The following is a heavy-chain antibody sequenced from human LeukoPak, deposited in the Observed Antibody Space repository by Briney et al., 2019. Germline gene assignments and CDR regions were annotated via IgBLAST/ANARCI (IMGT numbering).Heavy chain of an antibody. CDR2: INHSGST. Sequence: PSETLSLTCAVYGGSFSGYYWSWIRQPPGKGLEWIGEINHSGSTNYNPSLKSRVTISVDTSKNQFSLKLSSVTAADTAVYYCARHDPGIGWFDPWGQGTLVTVS. D-gene: IGHD1-14*01. V-gene: IGHV4-34*01. CDR1: GGSFSGYY. J-gene: IGHJ5*02. CDR3: ARHDPGIGWFDP.